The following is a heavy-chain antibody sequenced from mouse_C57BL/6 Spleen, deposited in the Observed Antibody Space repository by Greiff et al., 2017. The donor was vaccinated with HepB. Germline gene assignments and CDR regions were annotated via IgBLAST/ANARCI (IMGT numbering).Heavy chain of an antibody. CDR2: IYPGSGNT. Sequence: QVQLKQSGAELVRPGASVKLSCKASGYTFTDYYINWVKQRPGQGLEWIARIYPGSGNTYYNEKFKGKATLTAEKSSSTAYMQLSSLTSEDSAVYFCARGGSSPYYYAMDYWGQGTSVTVSS. J-gene: IGHJ4*01. D-gene: IGHD1-1*01. CDR3: ARGGSSPYYYAMDY. CDR1: GYTFTDYY. V-gene: IGHV1-76*01.